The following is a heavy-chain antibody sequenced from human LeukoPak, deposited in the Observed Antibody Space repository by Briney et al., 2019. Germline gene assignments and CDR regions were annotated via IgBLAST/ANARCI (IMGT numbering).Heavy chain of an antibody. CDR2: IIPIFGTA. CDR1: GGTFSSYA. CDR3: ARVALWFGAATRDYYYGMDV. J-gene: IGHJ6*02. Sequence: SVTVSCTASGGTFSSYAISWVRQAPGQGLEWMGGIIPIFGTANHAQKFQGRVTITAHESTSTAYMELSSLRSEDTAVYYCARVALWFGAATRDYYYGMDVWGQGTTVTVSS. D-gene: IGHD3-10*01. V-gene: IGHV1-69*13.